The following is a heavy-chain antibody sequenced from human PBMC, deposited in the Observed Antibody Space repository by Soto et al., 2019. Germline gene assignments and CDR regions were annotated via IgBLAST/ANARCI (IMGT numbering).Heavy chain of an antibody. CDR3: AREGGRQWLEWYFDL. D-gene: IGHD6-19*01. CDR1: GGSISSYY. V-gene: IGHV4-59*01. CDR2: IYYSGST. J-gene: IGHJ2*01. Sequence: QVQLQESGPGLVKPSETLSLTCTVSGGSISSYYWSWIRQPPGKGLEWIGYIYYSGSTNYNPSLKSRVTISVDKSKNQFSLKLSSVTAADTAVYYCAREGGRQWLEWYFDLWGRGTLVTVSS.